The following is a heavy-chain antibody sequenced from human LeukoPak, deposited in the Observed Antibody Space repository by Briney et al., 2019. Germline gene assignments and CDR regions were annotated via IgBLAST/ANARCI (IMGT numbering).Heavy chain of an antibody. Sequence: QPGGSLRLSCAASGFTFSSYAMSWVRQAPGKGLEWVSAISGSGGSTYYADSVKGRFTISRDNSKNTLYLQMNSLRAEDTAVYYCAKDLFGQISGTKGYWGQGTLVTVSS. CDR2: ISGSGGST. D-gene: IGHD2-8*01. CDR3: AKDLFGQISGTKGY. V-gene: IGHV3-23*01. J-gene: IGHJ4*02. CDR1: GFTFSSYA.